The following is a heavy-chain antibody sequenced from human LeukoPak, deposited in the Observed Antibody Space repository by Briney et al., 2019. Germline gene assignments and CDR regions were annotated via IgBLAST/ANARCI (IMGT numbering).Heavy chain of an antibody. CDR2: ISYDGSNK. D-gene: IGHD2-15*01. CDR3: ARDVLVVVPVTLEPGYYYYGMDV. J-gene: IGHJ6*02. CDR1: GFTFSNYA. V-gene: IGHV3-30-3*01. Sequence: GGSPRLSCVASGFTFSNYAIHWVRQAPGKGLEWVAVISYDGSNKYYADSVRGRFTISRDNSKNTLSLQMNSLRADDTAVYYCARDVLVVVPVTLEPGYYYYGMDVWGQGTTVTVSS.